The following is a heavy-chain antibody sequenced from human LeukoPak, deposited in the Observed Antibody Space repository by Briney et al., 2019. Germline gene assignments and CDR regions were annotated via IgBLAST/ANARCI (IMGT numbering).Heavy chain of an antibody. D-gene: IGHD2-15*01. V-gene: IGHV1-69*05. CDR1: GYTFTGYY. CDR3: ARDSAVVVVAATPWYYYMDV. Sequence: SVKVSCKASGYTFTGYYMHWVRQAPGQGLEWMGGIIPIFGTANYAQKFQGRVTITTDESTSTAYMELSSLRSEDTAVYYCARDSAVVVVAATPWYYYMDVWGKGTTVTVSS. J-gene: IGHJ6*03. CDR2: IIPIFGTA.